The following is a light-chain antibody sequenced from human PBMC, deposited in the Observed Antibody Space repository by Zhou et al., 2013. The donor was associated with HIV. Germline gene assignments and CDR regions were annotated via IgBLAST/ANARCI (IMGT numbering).Light chain of an antibody. CDR3: QQYYTIPYT. J-gene: IGKJ2*01. V-gene: IGKV1-NL1*01. CDR1: QGISDS. Sequence: DIQMTQSPSSLSASVGDRVTITCRASQGISDSLTWYHQTPGKAPKLLLYAASRLETGVPSRFSGSGSGTEYTLTITNLQPEDFAAYYCQQYYTIPYTFGQGTKLEIK. CDR2: AAS.